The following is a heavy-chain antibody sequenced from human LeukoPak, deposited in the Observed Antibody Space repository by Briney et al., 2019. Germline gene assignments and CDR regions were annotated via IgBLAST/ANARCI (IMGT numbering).Heavy chain of an antibody. CDR3: ASLYSSGWYGVY. V-gene: IGHV3-48*04. CDR2: ISSSGSTI. Sequence: GGSLRLSCAASGFTFSTYGMNWVRQAPGKGLEWVSYISSSGSTIYYADSVKGRFTISRDNAKNSLYLQMNSLRAEDTAVYYCASLYSSGWYGVYWGQGTLVTVSS. D-gene: IGHD6-19*01. CDR1: GFTFSTYG. J-gene: IGHJ4*02.